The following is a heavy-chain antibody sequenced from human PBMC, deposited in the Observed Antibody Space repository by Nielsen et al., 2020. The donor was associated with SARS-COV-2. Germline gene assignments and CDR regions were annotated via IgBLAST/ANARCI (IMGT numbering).Heavy chain of an antibody. CDR2: IYHSGST. CDR3: ARDQVQLWSHYYFDY. V-gene: IGHV4-4*02. J-gene: IGHJ4*02. CDR1: GGSISSSNW. Sequence: SETLPLTCAVSGGSISSSNWWSWVRQPPGKGLEWIGEIYHSGSTNYNPSLKSRVTISVDKSKNQFSLKLSSVTAADTAVYYCARDQVQLWSHYYFDYWGQGTLVTVSS. D-gene: IGHD5-18*01.